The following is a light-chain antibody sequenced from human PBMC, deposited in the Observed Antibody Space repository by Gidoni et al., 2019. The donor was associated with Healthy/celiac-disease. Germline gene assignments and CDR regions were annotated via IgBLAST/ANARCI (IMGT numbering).Light chain of an antibody. CDR2: GAS. J-gene: IGKJ2*01. CDR3: QQYGSPVT. Sequence: EIVLTQSPGTLSLSPGERATLSCRASQSVSSSYLAWYQQTPGQAPRLLIYGASSRATGLPDRFSGSGSGTDFTLTISRLEPEDFAVYYCQQYGSPVTFGQGTKLEIK. CDR1: QSVSSSY. V-gene: IGKV3-20*01.